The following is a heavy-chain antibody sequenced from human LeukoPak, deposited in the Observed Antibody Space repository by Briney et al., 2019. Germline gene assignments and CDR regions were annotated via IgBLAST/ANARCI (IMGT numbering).Heavy chain of an antibody. CDR3: AKDPETYSSRWFDS. CDR1: GFTFSSYW. V-gene: IGHV3-7*03. J-gene: IGHJ5*01. CDR2: IKQDGSEK. Sequence: GGSLRLSSAASGFTFSSYWMSWVRQAPGKGLEWVANIKQDGSEKYYVDSVKGRFTISRDNAKNSLYLHMNSLRVEDTAVYYCAKDPETYSSRWFDSWGQGTLVTVSS. D-gene: IGHD2-21*01.